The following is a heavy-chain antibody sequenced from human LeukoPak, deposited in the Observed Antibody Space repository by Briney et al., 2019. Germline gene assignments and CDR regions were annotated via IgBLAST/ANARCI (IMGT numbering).Heavy chain of an antibody. CDR3: ARGAIIAVAGNFDY. V-gene: IGHV3-7*01. D-gene: IGHD6-19*01. J-gene: IGHJ4*02. Sequence: GGSLRLSCAASGFTFSSYWMSWVRQAPGKGLEWVANIKQDGSEKYYVDSVKGRFTISRDNAKNSLYLKMNSLRAEDTAVYYCARGAIIAVAGNFDYWGQGTLVTVSS. CDR1: GFTFSSYW. CDR2: IKQDGSEK.